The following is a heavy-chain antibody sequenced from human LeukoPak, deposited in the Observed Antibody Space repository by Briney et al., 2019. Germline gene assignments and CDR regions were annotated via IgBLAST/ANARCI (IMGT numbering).Heavy chain of an antibody. D-gene: IGHD6-13*01. J-gene: IGHJ5*02. CDR3: AKNAAAAGVNWFDP. Sequence: GGSLRLSCAASGFTFSSYAMSWVRQAPGKGLEWVSALSGSGGITDCADSVKGRFTISRDNSKNTLYLQMNSLRAEDTAVYYCAKNAAAAGVNWFDPWGQGTLVTVSS. V-gene: IGHV3-23*01. CDR2: LSGSGGIT. CDR1: GFTFSSYA.